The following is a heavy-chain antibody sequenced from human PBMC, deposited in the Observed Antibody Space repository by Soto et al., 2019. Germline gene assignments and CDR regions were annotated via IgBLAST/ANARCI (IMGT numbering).Heavy chain of an antibody. V-gene: IGHV3-33*01. CDR1: GFTFSSYG. CDR2: IWYDGSNK. D-gene: IGHD2-2*01. Sequence: GGSLRLSWAASGFTFSSYGMHWVRQAPGKGLEWVAVIWYDGSNKYYADSVKGRFTISRDNSKNTLYLQMNSLRAEDTAGYYCARDCVGLLVPAAIGYYGMDVWGQGTTVTVSS. CDR3: ARDCVGLLVPAAIGYYGMDV. J-gene: IGHJ6*02.